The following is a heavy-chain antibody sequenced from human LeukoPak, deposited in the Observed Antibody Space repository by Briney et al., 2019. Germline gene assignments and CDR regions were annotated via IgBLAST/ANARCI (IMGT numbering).Heavy chain of an antibody. D-gene: IGHD4-17*01. CDR2: ISDDGRNK. V-gene: IGHV3-30*18. CDR1: GFSFLSYG. J-gene: IGHJ4*02. CDR3: AKRPSDYGDYVTYFDY. Sequence: GGSLRLSYAASGFSFLSYGMHWVRQAPGKGLEWVGVISDDGRNKKYADSGKGRFTISRDNSKDTLYLQMNSLRDEDTAVYYCAKRPSDYGDYVTYFDYWGLGTLVTVSS.